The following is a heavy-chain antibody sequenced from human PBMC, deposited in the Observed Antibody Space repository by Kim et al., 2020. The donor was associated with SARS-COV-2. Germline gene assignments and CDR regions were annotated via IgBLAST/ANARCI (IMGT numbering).Heavy chain of an antibody. Sequence: GGSLRLSCAASGFTFSSYSMNWVRQAPGKGLEWVSSISSSSSYIYYADSVKGRFTISRDNAKNSLYLQMNSLRAEDTAVYYCARGQKYCTNGVCYHELHDAFDIWGQGTMVTVSS. V-gene: IGHV3-21*01. CDR2: ISSSSSYI. CDR3: ARGQKYCTNGVCYHELHDAFDI. J-gene: IGHJ3*02. D-gene: IGHD2-8*01. CDR1: GFTFSSYS.